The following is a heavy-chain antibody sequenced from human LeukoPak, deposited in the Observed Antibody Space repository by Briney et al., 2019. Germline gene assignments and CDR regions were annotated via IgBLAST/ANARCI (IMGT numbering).Heavy chain of an antibody. CDR2: IYYSGST. CDR1: GGSISSSSYY. Sequence: SETLSLTCTVSGGSISSSSYYWGWIRQPPGKGLEWIGSIYYSGSTYYNPSLKSRVTISVDTSKNQFSLKLSSVTAADTAVYXXXGDTAMVTGWFDPWGQGTLVTVSS. D-gene: IGHD5-18*01. J-gene: IGHJ5*02. CDR3: XGDTAMVTGWFDP. V-gene: IGHV4-39*01.